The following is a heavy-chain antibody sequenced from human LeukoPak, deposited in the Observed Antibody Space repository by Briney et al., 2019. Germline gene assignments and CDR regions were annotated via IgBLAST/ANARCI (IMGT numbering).Heavy chain of an antibody. CDR3: ARDHYGY. D-gene: IGHD3-16*01. CDR1: GFTFSSYA. CDR2: ISYDGSNK. Sequence: PGGSLRLSCAASGFTFSSYAMHWVRQAPGKGLEWVAVISYDGSNKYYADSVKGRFTISRDNSRNTLYLQVNSLRAEDTAVYYCARDHYGYWGQGTLVTVSS. J-gene: IGHJ4*02. V-gene: IGHV3-30-3*01.